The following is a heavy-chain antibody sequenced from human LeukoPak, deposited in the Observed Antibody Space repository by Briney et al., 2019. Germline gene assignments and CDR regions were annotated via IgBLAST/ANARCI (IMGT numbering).Heavy chain of an antibody. CDR2: ISGSGGTT. CDR1: GFTFSSYG. J-gene: IGHJ4*02. Sequence: GGSLRLSCAASGFTFSSYGMNWVRQAPGKGLEWVSAISGSGGTTYYADSLRGRFTISRDNSKNTVYLQINSLRADATAVSYCAKGSGGSGSYSKYYFDYWGQGTLVTVSS. CDR3: AKGSGGSGSYSKYYFDY. D-gene: IGHD3-10*01. V-gene: IGHV3-23*01.